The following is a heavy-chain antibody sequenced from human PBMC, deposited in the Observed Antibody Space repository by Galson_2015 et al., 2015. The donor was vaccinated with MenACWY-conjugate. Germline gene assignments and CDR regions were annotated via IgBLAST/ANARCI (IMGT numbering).Heavy chain of an antibody. Sequence: SVKVSCKASGGTFSSHGFSWVRQAPGQGLEWMGDIIPIFGKVNYAQNFQGRVTITADESTSTAYMDLSSLRFADTAVYYCATAARVPIIEQWLYNFDYGGQGTLVTVSS. CDR1: GGTFSSHG. J-gene: IGHJ4*02. CDR2: IIPIFGKV. D-gene: IGHD6-19*01. CDR3: ATAARVPIIEQWLYNFDY. V-gene: IGHV1-69*13.